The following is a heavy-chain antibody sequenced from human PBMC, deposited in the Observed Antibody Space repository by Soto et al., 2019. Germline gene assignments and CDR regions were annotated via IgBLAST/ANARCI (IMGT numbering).Heavy chain of an antibody. J-gene: IGHJ5*02. V-gene: IGHV3-23*01. D-gene: IGHD2-21*02. Sequence: GGSLRLSCAASGFTYNNYAMGWVRQAPGKGLEWVSATSSSGYSAYYADSVKGRFTISRDNSRNTMFLQMNKLSAEDTAVYYCAKGSVVVAAKFDPWGQGTQVTVSS. CDR1: GFTYNNYA. CDR3: AKGSVVVAAKFDP. CDR2: TSSSGYSA.